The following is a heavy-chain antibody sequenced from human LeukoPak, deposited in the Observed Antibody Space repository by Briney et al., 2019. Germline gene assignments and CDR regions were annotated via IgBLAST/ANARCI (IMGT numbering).Heavy chain of an antibody. V-gene: IGHV4-59*12. CDR1: GVSISNYY. D-gene: IGHD6-6*01. CDR2: YYYSGNT. CDR3: ARVTYSTSSISVDGFDI. J-gene: IGHJ3*02. Sequence: SETLSLTCSVSGVSISNYYWSWIRQPPGKGLEWIGYYYYSGNTNYNPSLKSRVTISADTSKNQFSLRLSSVTAADTAVYYCARVTYSTSSISVDGFDIWGQGTRVTVSS.